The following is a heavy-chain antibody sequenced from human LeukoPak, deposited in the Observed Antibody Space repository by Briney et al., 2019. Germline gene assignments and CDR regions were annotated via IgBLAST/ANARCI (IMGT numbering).Heavy chain of an antibody. J-gene: IGHJ6*02. CDR3: ATLSGSPSYYYGMDV. Sequence: GAPVKVSCKASGGTFSSYAISWVRQAPGQGLEWMGRIIPILGIANYAQKFQGRVTITADKSTSTAYMELSSLRSADTAVYYCATLSGSPSYYYGMDVWGQGTTVTVSS. V-gene: IGHV1-69*04. CDR2: IIPILGIA. CDR1: GGTFSSYA. D-gene: IGHD1-26*01.